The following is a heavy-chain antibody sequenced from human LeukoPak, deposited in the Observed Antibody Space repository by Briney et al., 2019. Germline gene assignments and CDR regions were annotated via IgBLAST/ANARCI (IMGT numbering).Heavy chain of an antibody. CDR3: ARDRPYYYGSGSLYGMDV. J-gene: IGHJ6*02. D-gene: IGHD3-10*01. V-gene: IGHV4-4*07. Sequence: SETLSLTCTVSGGSLSSDYWSWIRQPAGKGLEWIGRIYITGTTNYNPSLKSRVTMSVDTSKNQFSLKLSSVTAADTAVYYCARDRPYYYGSGSLYGMDVWGQGTTVTVSS. CDR1: GGSLSSDY. CDR2: IYITGTT.